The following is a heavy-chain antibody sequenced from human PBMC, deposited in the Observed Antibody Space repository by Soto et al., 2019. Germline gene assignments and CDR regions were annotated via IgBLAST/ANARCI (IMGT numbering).Heavy chain of an antibody. CDR3: AKGDAYITIFGVVIGQLDY. V-gene: IGHV3-23*01. D-gene: IGHD3-3*01. CDR2: ISGSGGST. CDR1: GFTFSSYA. J-gene: IGHJ4*02. Sequence: GGSLRLSCAASGFTFSSYAMSWVRQAPGKGLEWVSAISGSGGSTYYADSVKGRFTISRDNSKNTLYLQMNSLRAEDTAVYYCAKGDAYITIFGVVIGQLDYWGQGTLVTVSS.